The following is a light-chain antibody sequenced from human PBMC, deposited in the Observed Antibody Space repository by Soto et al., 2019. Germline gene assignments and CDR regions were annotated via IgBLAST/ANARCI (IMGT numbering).Light chain of an antibody. CDR1: ESVRSN. CDR2: DAS. CDR3: QQYNHWPPLT. J-gene: IGKJ4*01. Sequence: EIVLTQSPGALCLPPVERATLSCRSSESVRSNLAWYQQKPGQAPRILIYDASTRATGIPASFSGSGSGTEFTLTISSLQAEDFVVYYCQQYNHWPPLTFGGGTKVDI. V-gene: IGKV3D-15*01.